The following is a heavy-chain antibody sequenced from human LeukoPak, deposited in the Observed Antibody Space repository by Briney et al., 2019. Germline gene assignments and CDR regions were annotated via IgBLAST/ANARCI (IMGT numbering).Heavy chain of an antibody. Sequence: GGSLRLSCAASGFTFSSYWMSWVRQAPGKGLVGVANIKQDRSEKYYVDSVKGRFTISRDNAKNSLYLQMNSLRAEDTAVYYCARDVGYCSSTSCYDDDYYYGMDAWGQGTTVTVSS. CDR2: IKQDRSEK. D-gene: IGHD2-2*01. J-gene: IGHJ6*02. CDR3: ARDVGYCSSTSCYDDDYYYGMDA. V-gene: IGHV3-7*01. CDR1: GFTFSSYW.